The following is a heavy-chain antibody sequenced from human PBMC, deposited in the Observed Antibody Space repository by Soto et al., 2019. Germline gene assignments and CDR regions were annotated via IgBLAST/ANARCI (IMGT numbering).Heavy chain of an antibody. J-gene: IGHJ4*02. CDR1: GGSVSRGGYY. CDR3: GRSHCDDTTCYVGVNY. V-gene: IGHV4-31*03. CDR2: IYYSGTT. D-gene: IGHD2-2*01. Sequence: QVQLQESGPGLVKSSQTLSLTCSVSGGSVSRGGYYWSWIRQVPGKGLEWIGYIYYSGTTNYNPSLKSRITMSIDTSKNQFSLNLTSVTAADTAVYYCGRSHCDDTTCYVGVNYWGQGARVTVSS.